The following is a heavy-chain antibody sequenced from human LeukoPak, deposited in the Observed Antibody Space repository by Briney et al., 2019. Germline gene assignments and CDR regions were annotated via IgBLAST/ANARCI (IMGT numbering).Heavy chain of an antibody. Sequence: ASVKVSCKASGYTFTSYGISWVRQAPGQGLEWMGWISAYNGNANYAQKLQGRVTMTTDTSTSTAYMELRSLRSDDTAVYYCARDEYYYDSSGSSYFDYWGRGTLVTVSS. CDR3: ARDEYYYDSSGSSYFDY. CDR1: GYTFTSYG. CDR2: ISAYNGNA. J-gene: IGHJ4*02. V-gene: IGHV1-18*01. D-gene: IGHD3-22*01.